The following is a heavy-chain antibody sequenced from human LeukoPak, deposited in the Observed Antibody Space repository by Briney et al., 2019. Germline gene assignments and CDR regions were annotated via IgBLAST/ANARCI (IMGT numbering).Heavy chain of an antibody. Sequence: ASVRVSCKVSAGTPTEFSLHWVRQAPGKGLEWMGGFDLKDGKTVYAQKFQGRVTVTEDSSTDTAYLELSSLTSEDTAMYYCTTLVVTFGGAIDYWGQGTPVTVSS. V-gene: IGHV1-24*01. J-gene: IGHJ4*02. D-gene: IGHD3-16*01. CDR2: FDLKDGKT. CDR3: TTLVVTFGGAIDY. CDR1: AGTPTEFS.